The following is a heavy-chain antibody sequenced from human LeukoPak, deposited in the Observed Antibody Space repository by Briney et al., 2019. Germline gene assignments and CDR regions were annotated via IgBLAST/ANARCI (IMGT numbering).Heavy chain of an antibody. Sequence: ASVKVSCKASGGTFSSYAISWVRQAPGQGLEWMGRIIPILGIANYAQKLQGRVTMTTDTSTSTAYMELRSLRSDDTAVYYCARDGRFLEWLLYPFDYWGQGTLVTVSS. CDR2: IIPILGIA. CDR1: GGTFSSYA. J-gene: IGHJ4*02. D-gene: IGHD3-3*01. CDR3: ARDGRFLEWLLYPFDY. V-gene: IGHV1-69*04.